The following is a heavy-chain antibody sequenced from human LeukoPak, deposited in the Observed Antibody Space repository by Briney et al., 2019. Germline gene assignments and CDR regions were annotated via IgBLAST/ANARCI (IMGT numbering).Heavy chain of an antibody. V-gene: IGHV1-8*01. CDR1: GYPFTTWE. CDR2: VHPNGGNT. Sequence: GASVKVSCKTSGYPFTTWEINWVRQAAGQGLEWMGWVHPNGGNTAYTQKFQGRVTMTRATSISTAYMELSSLRSEDTAVYYCARAGGDRNPYYYYYYMDVWGKGTTVTVSS. CDR3: ARAGGDRNPYYYYYYMDV. D-gene: IGHD2-21*01. J-gene: IGHJ6*03.